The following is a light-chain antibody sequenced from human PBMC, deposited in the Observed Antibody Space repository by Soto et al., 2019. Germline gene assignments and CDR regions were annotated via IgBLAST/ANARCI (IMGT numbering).Light chain of an antibody. CDR1: GSEVGYYNL. CDR2: EGR. Sequence: QSALTQPASVSGSPGQSIAISSTGTGSEVGYYNLVSWYQQHPGKAPKLIIYEGRQRPSGVSDRFSGSKSGSTASLTISGLQTEDEADYFCSSYASSSPVIFGGGTKLTVL. CDR3: SSYASSSPVI. J-gene: IGLJ2*01. V-gene: IGLV2-23*01.